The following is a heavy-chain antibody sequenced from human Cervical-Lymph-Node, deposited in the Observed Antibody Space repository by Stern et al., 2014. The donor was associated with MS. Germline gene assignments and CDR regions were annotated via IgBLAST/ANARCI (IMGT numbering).Heavy chain of an antibody. CDR1: GGTFSSHA. D-gene: IGHD2-2*02. CDR2: GIPIFGTV. Sequence: QMQLVQSGAEEKKPGSSVKVSCQTSGGTFSSHAINWVRQAPGQGLEWMGGGIPIFGTVEYAQKFQGRLTISADESTNTAYMELSSLRSEDTAVYYCARDQIPYYYYGMDVWGQGTTVTVSS. CDR3: ARDQIPYYYYGMDV. J-gene: IGHJ6*02. V-gene: IGHV1-69*01.